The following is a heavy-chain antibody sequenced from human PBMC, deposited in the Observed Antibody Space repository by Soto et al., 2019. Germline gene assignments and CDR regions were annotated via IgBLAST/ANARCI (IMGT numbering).Heavy chain of an antibody. Sequence: EVQLLESGGGLVQPGGSLRLSCAASGFTFSSYAMSWVRQAPGKGLEWVSAISGSGGSTYYADSVKGRFTISRDNSKNTRYLQMNSRRAEDTAVYYCAKDALRVRGVIPLDYFDYWGQGTLVTVSS. J-gene: IGHJ4*02. CDR2: ISGSGGST. V-gene: IGHV3-23*01. CDR3: AKDALRVRGVIPLDYFDY. CDR1: GFTFSSYA. D-gene: IGHD3-10*01.